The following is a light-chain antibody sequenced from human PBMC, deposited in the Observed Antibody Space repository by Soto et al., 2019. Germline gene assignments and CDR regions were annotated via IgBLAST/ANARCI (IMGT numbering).Light chain of an antibody. CDR2: DAS. CDR1: QSVSSY. CDR3: QQRSSWPIT. Sequence: EIVLTQSPATLSLSPGERATLSCRASQSVSSYLAWFQQRPGQPPRLLIYDASNRDTGIPDRVSGSGSGTDVTLTISSLEPEDFAVYDCQQRSSWPITFGQGTRLEI. J-gene: IGKJ5*01. V-gene: IGKV3-11*01.